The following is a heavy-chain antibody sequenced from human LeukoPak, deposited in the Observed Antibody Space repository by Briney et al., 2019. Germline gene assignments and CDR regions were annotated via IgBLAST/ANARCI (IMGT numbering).Heavy chain of an antibody. CDR2: ISGRTGGT. Sequence: GGSLRLSCAASGFTFNTNAMSWIRQAPGKGLEWVSAISGRTGGTYYADSVKGRFTISRDNSKSTLYLQMDSLRAEDTAVYYCAKCGNSGCHLIDYWGQGTLVTVSS. CDR3: AKCGNSGCHLIDY. V-gene: IGHV3-23*01. J-gene: IGHJ4*02. CDR1: GFTFNTNA. D-gene: IGHD5-12*01.